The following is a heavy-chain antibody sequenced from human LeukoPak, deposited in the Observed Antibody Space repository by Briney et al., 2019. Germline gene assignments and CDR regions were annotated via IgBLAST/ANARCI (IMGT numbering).Heavy chain of an antibody. J-gene: IGHJ5*02. CDR1: GGSISSSSYY. CDR3: ARQAVVYCSGGSCYGGWFDP. CDR2: IYYSGST. V-gene: IGHV4-39*01. D-gene: IGHD2-15*01. Sequence: SETLSLTRTVSGGSISSSSYYWGWIRQPPGKGLEWIGSIYYSGSTYYNPSLKSRVTISVDTSKNQFSLKLSSVTAAVTAVYYCARQAVVYCSGGSCYGGWFDPWGQGTLVTVSS.